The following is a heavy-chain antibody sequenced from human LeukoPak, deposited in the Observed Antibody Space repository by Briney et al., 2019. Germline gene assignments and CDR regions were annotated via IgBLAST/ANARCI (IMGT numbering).Heavy chain of an antibody. V-gene: IGHV4-39*01. J-gene: IGHJ6*02. CDR1: GGSISSSSYY. CDR2: IYYSGST. CDR3: ARRSGGYYDFWSGYYGMDV. D-gene: IGHD3-3*01. Sequence: SETLSLTCTVSGGSISSSSYYWGWIRQPPGKGLEWIGSIYYSGSTYYNPSLKSRVTISVDTSKNQFSLKLSSVTAADTAVYYCARRSGGYYDFWSGYYGMDVWGQGTTVTVPS.